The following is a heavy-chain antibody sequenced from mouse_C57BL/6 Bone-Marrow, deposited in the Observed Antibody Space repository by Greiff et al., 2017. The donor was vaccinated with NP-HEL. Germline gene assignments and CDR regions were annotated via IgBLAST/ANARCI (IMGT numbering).Heavy chain of an antibody. CDR1: GFNIKDDY. Sequence: EVQLQQSGAELVRPGASVKLSCTVSGFNIKDDYMHWVKQRPEQGLEWLGWIDPENGDTEYASMFQGKATITADTSTNTAYRQISRLTSEDTAVYYCTTGGSSPYAMDYGGQGTSVTVSS. CDR3: TTGGSSPYAMDY. J-gene: IGHJ4*01. CDR2: IDPENGDT. V-gene: IGHV14-4*01. D-gene: IGHD1-1*01.